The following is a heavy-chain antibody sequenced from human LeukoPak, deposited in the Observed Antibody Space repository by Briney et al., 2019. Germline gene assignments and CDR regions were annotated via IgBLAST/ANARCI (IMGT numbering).Heavy chain of an antibody. D-gene: IGHD3-10*01. V-gene: IGHV4-34*01. CDR2: INHSGST. J-gene: IGHJ6*03. Sequence: SETLSLTCAVYGGSFSGYYWSWIRQPPGKGLEWIGEINHSGSTNYNPSLKSRVTISVDTSKNQFSMELSSVTAADTAVYYCARVHGGSGSSYPGAYYYYYYMDVWGKGTTVTVSS. CDR3: ARVHGGSGSSYPGAYYYYYYMDV. CDR1: GGSFSGYY.